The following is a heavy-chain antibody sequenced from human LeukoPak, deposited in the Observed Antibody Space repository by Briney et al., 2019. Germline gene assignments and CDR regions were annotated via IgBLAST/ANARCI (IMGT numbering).Heavy chain of an antibody. Sequence: PGGSLRLSCAASGFTFSESWMSWVRQAPGKGLEWVANMKQDGSEKDYVDSVKGRFTISRDNARESLYLQMSSLRAEDTAVYYCATYTHWVAGDVWGHGTTVTVSS. CDR1: GFTFSESW. CDR2: MKQDGSEK. J-gene: IGHJ6*02. D-gene: IGHD3-16*01. CDR3: ATYTHWVAGDV. V-gene: IGHV3-7*01.